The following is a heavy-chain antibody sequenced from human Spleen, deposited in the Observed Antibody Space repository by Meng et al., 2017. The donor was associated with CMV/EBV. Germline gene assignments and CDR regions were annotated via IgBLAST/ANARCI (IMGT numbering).Heavy chain of an antibody. D-gene: IGHD3-10*01. CDR2: INSDGSST. V-gene: IGHV3-74*01. CDR3: ARDYFGRYY. CDR1: GFTFSSYW. J-gene: IGHJ4*02. Sequence: GESLKIFCAASGFTFSSYWMHWVRQAPGKGLVWVSRINSDGSSTSYADSVKGRFTISRDNAKNTLYLQMNSLRAEDTAVYYCARDYFGRYYWGQGTLVTVSS.